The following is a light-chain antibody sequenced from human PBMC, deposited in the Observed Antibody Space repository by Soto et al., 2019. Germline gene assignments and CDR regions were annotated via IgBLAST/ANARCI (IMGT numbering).Light chain of an antibody. Sequence: DIQMTQSPSSLSASLGDRVTITCRASQGIGNYLAWYQLQPGKVPKLLIYAASTLQSGVPSRFSGSGSGTDFTLTISSLQPEDVANYCCQNNNSAPRTFGQGTKVEI. CDR2: AAS. V-gene: IGKV1-27*01. CDR3: QNNNSAPRT. CDR1: QGIGNY. J-gene: IGKJ1*01.